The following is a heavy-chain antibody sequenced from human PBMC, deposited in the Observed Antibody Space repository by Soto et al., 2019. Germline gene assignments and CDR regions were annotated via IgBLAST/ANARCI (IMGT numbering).Heavy chain of an antibody. CDR1: GYTFTSYD. V-gene: IGHV1-8*01. J-gene: IGHJ4*02. Sequence: ASVKVSCKASGYTFTSYDINWVRQATGQGLEWMGWMNPNSGNTGYAQKFQGRVTMTRNTSISTAYMELSSLRSEDTAVYYCARVGYYYDSSGYYPRLDYWGQGTLVTVSS. D-gene: IGHD3-22*01. CDR3: ARVGYYYDSSGYYPRLDY. CDR2: MNPNSGNT.